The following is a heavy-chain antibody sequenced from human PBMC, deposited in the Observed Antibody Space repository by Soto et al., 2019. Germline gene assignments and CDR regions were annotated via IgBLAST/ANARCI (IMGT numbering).Heavy chain of an antibody. CDR2: ISAYNGNT. CDR1: GYTFNSYC. D-gene: IGHD3-22*01. J-gene: IGHJ5*02. Sequence: ASVKVSCKASGYTFNSYCISCVRQSPGQGLEWMGWISAYNGNTNYAQKLQGRVTMTTDTSTSTAYMELRSLRSDDTAVYYCARDRTMRENNWFDPWGQGTLVTVSS. V-gene: IGHV1-18*04. CDR3: ARDRTMRENNWFDP.